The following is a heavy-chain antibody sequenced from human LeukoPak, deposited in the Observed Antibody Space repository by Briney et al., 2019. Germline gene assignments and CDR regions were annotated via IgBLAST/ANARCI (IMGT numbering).Heavy chain of an antibody. J-gene: IGHJ4*02. V-gene: IGHV3-23*01. D-gene: IGHD3-3*01. CDR3: AKDGKVFGVVISFDY. CDR2: ISGSGGST. CDR1: GFTFSSYA. Sequence: GSLRLSCAASGFTFSSYAMSWVRQAPGKGLEWVSAISGSGGSTYYADSVKGRFTISRDNPKNTLYLQMNSLRAEDTAVYYCAKDGKVFGVVISFDYWGQGTLVTVSS.